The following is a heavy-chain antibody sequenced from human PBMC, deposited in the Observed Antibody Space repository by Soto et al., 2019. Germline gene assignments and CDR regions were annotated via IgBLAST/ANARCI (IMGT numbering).Heavy chain of an antibody. Sequence: XEFLRLSFAASGFTFSSYAMHWVRQAPGKGLEWVAVISYDGSNKYYADSVKGRFTISRDNSKNTLYLQMNSLRAEDTAVYYCAREGTDSSGYLNAFDIWGQGTMVTVSS. V-gene: IGHV3-30-3*01. CDR3: AREGTDSSGYLNAFDI. D-gene: IGHD3-22*01. J-gene: IGHJ3*02. CDR2: ISYDGSNK. CDR1: GFTFSSYA.